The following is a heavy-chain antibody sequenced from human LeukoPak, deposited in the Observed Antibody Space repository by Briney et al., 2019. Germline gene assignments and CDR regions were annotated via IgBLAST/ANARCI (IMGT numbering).Heavy chain of an antibody. Sequence: GGSLRLSCAASGFTFSNAWMSWVRRAPGKGLVWVSRINSDGSSTSYADSVKGRFTISRDNAKNTLYLQMNSLRAEDTAVYYCARYRGSSGWSYDAFDIWGQGTMVTVSS. CDR1: GFTFSNAW. V-gene: IGHV3-74*01. CDR3: ARYRGSSGWSYDAFDI. CDR2: INSDGSST. J-gene: IGHJ3*02. D-gene: IGHD6-19*01.